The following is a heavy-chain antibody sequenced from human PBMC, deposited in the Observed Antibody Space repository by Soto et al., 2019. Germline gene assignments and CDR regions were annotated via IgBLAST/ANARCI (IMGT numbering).Heavy chain of an antibody. Sequence: SETLSLTCLVSGGSITRNNHYWGWIRQSPGKGLEWIGSILYSGSTNYNPSLKSRVTLSVETSKNQFSLKMSSVTAADTALYYCARLGSSGWYQGSYFDYWGQGTLGTVSS. CDR1: GGSITRNNHY. V-gene: IGHV4-39*01. D-gene: IGHD6-19*01. J-gene: IGHJ4*02. CDR2: ILYSGST. CDR3: ARLGSSGWYQGSYFDY.